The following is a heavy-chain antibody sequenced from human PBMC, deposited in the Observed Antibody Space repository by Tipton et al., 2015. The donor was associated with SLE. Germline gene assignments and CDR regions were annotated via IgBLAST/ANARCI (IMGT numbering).Heavy chain of an antibody. J-gene: IGHJ5*02. CDR2: SSSNGGST. Sequence: SLRLSCAASGFAFSSYAMHWVRQAPGKGLEYVSASSSNGGSTYYANSVKGRFTISRDNSKNTLYLQMGSLRAEDMAVYYCAKDPTLNSGSPEDWFDPWGQGTLVTVSS. CDR3: AKDPTLNSGSPEDWFDP. V-gene: IGHV3-64*01. D-gene: IGHD1-26*01. CDR1: GFAFSSYA.